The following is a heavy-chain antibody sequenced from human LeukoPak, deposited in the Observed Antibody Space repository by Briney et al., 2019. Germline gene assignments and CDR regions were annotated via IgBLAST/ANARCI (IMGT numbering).Heavy chain of an antibody. CDR2: IYYSGST. V-gene: IGHV4-59*12. Sequence: SETLSLTCTVSGGSISSDYWSWIRQPPGKGLEWVGYIYYSGSTNYNPSLKSRVAISVDTSKNQFSLKLSSVTAADTAVYYCARDQDYYGSGSYGPDYWGQGTLVTVSS. CDR3: ARDQDYYGSGSYGPDY. D-gene: IGHD3-10*01. J-gene: IGHJ4*02. CDR1: GGSISSDY.